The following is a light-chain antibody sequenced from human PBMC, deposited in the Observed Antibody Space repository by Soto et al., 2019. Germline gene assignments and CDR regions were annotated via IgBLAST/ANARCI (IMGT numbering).Light chain of an antibody. J-gene: IGKJ5*01. CDR1: QSLNND. CDR3: QQYHRYSIT. V-gene: IGKV1-5*01. CDR2: DAS. Sequence: DRVTITCRASQSLNNDLAWYQQKPGKAPNLLIYDASTLERGVPSRFSGTGSGTEFTLAINSLQPDDFETYYCQQYHRYSITFGQGTRLEI.